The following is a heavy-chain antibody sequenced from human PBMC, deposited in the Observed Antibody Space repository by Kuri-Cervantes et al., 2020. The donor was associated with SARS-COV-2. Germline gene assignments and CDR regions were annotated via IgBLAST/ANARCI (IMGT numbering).Heavy chain of an antibody. V-gene: IGHV4-28*03. D-gene: IGHD6-19*01. J-gene: IGHJ4*02. CDR3: ARAGIGAVAGNFDY. CDR2: IYYSGST. Sequence: SETLSLTCAVSGYSISSSNWWGWIRQPPGKGLAWIGYIYYSGSTYYNPSLKSRVTMSVDTSKNQFSLKLSSVTAADTAVYYRARAGIGAVAGNFDYWGQGTLVTVSS. CDR1: GYSISSSNW.